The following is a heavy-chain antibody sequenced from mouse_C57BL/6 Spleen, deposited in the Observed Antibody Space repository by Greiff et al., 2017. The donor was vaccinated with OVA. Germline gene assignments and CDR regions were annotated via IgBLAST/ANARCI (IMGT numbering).Heavy chain of an antibody. CDR2: ISDGGSYT. J-gene: IGHJ1*03. V-gene: IGHV5-4*01. CDR3: ARDDVGYSNWGYFDV. CDR1: GFTFSSYA. D-gene: IGHD2-5*01. Sequence: EVHLVESGGGLVKPGGSLKLSCAASGFTFSSYAMSWVRQTPEKRLEWVATISDGGSYTYYPDNVKGRFTISRDNAKNNRYLQMSHLKSEDTAMYYCARDDVGYSNWGYFDVWGTGTTVTVSS.